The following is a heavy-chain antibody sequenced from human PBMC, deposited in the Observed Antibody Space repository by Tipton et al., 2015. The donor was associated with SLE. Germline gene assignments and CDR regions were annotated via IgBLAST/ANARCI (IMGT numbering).Heavy chain of an antibody. D-gene: IGHD6-19*01. Sequence: SLRLSCAASGFTVSSKYMTWVRQAPGKGLEWVSVIYSGGSTNYADSVKGRFTISRDNSKNTLYLQMNSLRAEDTAVYYCARERLGQWLAFDYWGQGTLVTVSS. CDR3: ARERLGQWLAFDY. CDR2: IYSGGST. V-gene: IGHV3-53*01. J-gene: IGHJ4*02. CDR1: GFTVSSKY.